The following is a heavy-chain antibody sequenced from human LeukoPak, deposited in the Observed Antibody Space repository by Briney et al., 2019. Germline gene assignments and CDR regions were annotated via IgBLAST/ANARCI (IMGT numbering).Heavy chain of an antibody. V-gene: IGHV3-30*14. CDR3: TRDGGSFCDFDY. D-gene: IGHD1-26*01. CDR1: GFTFSDFP. J-gene: IGHJ4*02. CDR2: ISYNGSNK. Sequence: GGSLRLSCAASGFTFSDFPIHWVRQAPGKGLEWVAVISYNGSNKYYADSVKGRFTISRDNSKNTVYLQMGSLRGEDMAVYYCTRDGGSFCDFDYWGQGALVTVSS.